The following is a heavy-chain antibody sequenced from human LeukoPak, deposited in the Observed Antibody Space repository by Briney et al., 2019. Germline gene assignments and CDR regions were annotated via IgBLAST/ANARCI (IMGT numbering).Heavy chain of an antibody. V-gene: IGHV4-61*02. CDR3: ARARVIPASFDD. D-gene: IGHD3-16*02. J-gene: IGHJ4*02. CDR1: SGSITFGSYY. CDR2: IYTSGRT. Sequence: SQTLSLTCTVSSGSITFGSYYWTWIRQPAGNGLEWIGRIYTSGRTFYNPSLKSRVTISMDTSMNQFSLRLNSVTAADTAVYYCARARVIPASFDDWGQGTLVTVSS.